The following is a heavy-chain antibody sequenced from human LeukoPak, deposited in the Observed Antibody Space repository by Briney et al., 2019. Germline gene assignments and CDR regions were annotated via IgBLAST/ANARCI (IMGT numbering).Heavy chain of an antibody. CDR2: ISNDERNK. V-gene: IGHV3-30*04. J-gene: IGHJ4*02. Sequence: QPGGSLRLSCVASGFTFHNFAMHWVRQAPGKGLEWVAVISNDERNKYYTDSVKGRFTISRDNSKNTVYPQMNSLRTEDTAVYYCARPSPPGDGYNPCDYWGPGALVIVSS. CDR1: GFTFHNFA. D-gene: IGHD5-24*01. CDR3: ARPSPPGDGYNPCDY.